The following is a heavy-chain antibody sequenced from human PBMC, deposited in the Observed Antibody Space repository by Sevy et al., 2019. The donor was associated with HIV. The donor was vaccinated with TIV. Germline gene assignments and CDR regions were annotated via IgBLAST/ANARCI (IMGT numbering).Heavy chain of an antibody. V-gene: IGHV4-31*03. J-gene: IGHJ4*02. D-gene: IGHD2-15*01. CDR2: IYYSGST. CDR3: ARFVELVVPSYFDY. Sequence: SETLSLTCTVSGGSISSGGYYWSWIRQHPGKGLEWIGYIYYSGSTYYNPSLKSRVTISVDTSKNQFSLKLSSVTAADTAVYYWARFVELVVPSYFDYWGQGTLVTVSS. CDR1: GGSISSGGYY.